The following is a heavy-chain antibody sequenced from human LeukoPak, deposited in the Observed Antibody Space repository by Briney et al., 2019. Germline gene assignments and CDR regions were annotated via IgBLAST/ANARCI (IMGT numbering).Heavy chain of an antibody. CDR2: ISSSSSTI. D-gene: IGHD1-14*01. CDR1: GFTFSSYS. J-gene: IGHJ6*03. CDR3: ARKTTDYYYYYMDV. V-gene: IGHV3-48*04. Sequence: PGGSLRLSCAASGFTFSSYSMNWVRQATGKGLEWVSYISSSSSTIYYADSVKGRFTISRDNAKNSLYLQMNSLRAEDTAVYYCARKTTDYYYYYMDVWGKGTTVTVSS.